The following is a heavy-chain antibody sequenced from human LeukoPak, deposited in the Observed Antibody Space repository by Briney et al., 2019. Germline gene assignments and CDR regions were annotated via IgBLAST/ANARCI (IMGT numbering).Heavy chain of an antibody. CDR3: ARGAYYYDSSGYYPFDY. D-gene: IGHD3-22*01. V-gene: IGHV4-59*08. CDR2: IYYSGST. J-gene: IGHJ4*02. CDR1: GGSISSYY. Sequence: SSETLSLTCTVSGGSISSYYWSWIRLPPGKGLEWIGYIYYSGSTNYNPSLKSRVTISVDTSKNQFSLKLSSVTAADTAVYYCARGAYYYDSSGYYPFDYWGQGTLVTVSS.